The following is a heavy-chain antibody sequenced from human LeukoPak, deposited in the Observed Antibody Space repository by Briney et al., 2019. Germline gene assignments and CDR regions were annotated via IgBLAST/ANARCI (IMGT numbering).Heavy chain of an antibody. J-gene: IGHJ4*02. CDR3: ARTGGDYGDYSFDY. CDR2: INHSGST. Sequence: SETLSLTCAVYGGSFSGYYWSWIRQPPGKGLEWIGEINHSGSTNCNPSLKSRVTISVDTSKNQFSLKLSSVTAADTAVYYCARTGGDYGDYSFDYWGQGTLVTVSS. V-gene: IGHV4-34*01. CDR1: GGSFSGYY. D-gene: IGHD4-17*01.